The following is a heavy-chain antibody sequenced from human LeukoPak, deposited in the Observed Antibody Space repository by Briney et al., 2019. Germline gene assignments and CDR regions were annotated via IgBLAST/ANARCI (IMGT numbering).Heavy chain of an antibody. CDR3: VLLWFGELLPPPGMDV. V-gene: IGHV3-30*04. D-gene: IGHD3-10*01. Sequence: GGSLRLSCAASGFTFSSYAMHWVRQAPGKGLEWVAVISYDGSNKYYADSVKGRFTISRDNSKNTLYLQMNSLRAEDTAVYYCVLLWFGELLPPPGMDVWGQGTTVTVSS. J-gene: IGHJ6*02. CDR1: GFTFSSYA. CDR2: ISYDGSNK.